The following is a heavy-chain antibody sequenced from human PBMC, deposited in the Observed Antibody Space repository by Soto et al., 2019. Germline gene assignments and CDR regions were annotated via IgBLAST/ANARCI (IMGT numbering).Heavy chain of an antibody. V-gene: IGHV4-59*08. CDR3: ARHPAVTGTAAYFDY. J-gene: IGHJ4*02. Sequence: SETLSLTCTVSGGSIRSYYWSLVRQPPGKGLEWIGYIYSSGSTNYTPSLKSRVTISVDTSKNQFSLRLSSVTAADTAVYYCARHPAVTGTAAYFDYWGQGTLVTVS. CDR2: IYSSGST. CDR1: GGSIRSYY. D-gene: IGHD6-19*01.